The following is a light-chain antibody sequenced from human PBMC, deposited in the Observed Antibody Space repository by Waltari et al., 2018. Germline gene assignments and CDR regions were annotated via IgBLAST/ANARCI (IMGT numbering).Light chain of an antibody. V-gene: IGKV3-15*01. CDR3: QQYSHWPPGT. J-gene: IGKJ2*01. CDR1: QSVSGY. Sequence: EILMTQSPATLSVSPGERATLSCRASQSVSGYLAWYQQRPGQAPRLLIYGASTRATGIPARFSGSGSGTEFTLTISSLQSEDFAVYYCQQYSHWPPGTFGQGTKLEIK. CDR2: GAS.